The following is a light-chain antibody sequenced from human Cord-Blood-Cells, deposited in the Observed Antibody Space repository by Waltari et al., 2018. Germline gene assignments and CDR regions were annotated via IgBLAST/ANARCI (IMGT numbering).Light chain of an antibody. V-gene: IGKV3-20*01. J-gene: IGKJ2*01. CDR3: QQYGSSYT. CDR1: PSVSSSY. Sequence: IVLTQSPGTLSLSPGERATLSCRASPSVSSSYVAWYQQKPGQAPRLLIYGASSRATGIPDRFSGSGSGTDFTLTISRLEPEDFAVYYCQQYGSSYTFGQGTKLEIK. CDR2: GAS.